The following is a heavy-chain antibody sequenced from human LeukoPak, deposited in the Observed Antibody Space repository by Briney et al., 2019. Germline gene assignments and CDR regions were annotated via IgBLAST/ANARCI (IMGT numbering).Heavy chain of an antibody. CDR1: GFTFSTYW. CDR3: GKDPSWNEL. V-gene: IGHV3-7*04. J-gene: IGHJ4*02. CDR2: IRQDGSEK. D-gene: IGHD1-1*01. Sequence: GGSLRLSCAASGFTFSTYWMSWVRQAPGKGLEWVANIRQDGSEKYYVDSVKGRFTISRDNAKNSLYLQMNSLRAEDTAMYYCGKDPSWNELWGQGTLVTVSS.